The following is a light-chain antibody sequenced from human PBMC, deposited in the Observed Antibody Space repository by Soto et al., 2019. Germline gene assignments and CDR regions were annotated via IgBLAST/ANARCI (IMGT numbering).Light chain of an antibody. J-gene: IGKJ3*01. CDR1: QSVSSSY. V-gene: IGKV3-20*01. Sequence: EIVLTQSPGTMSLSPGERATLSCRASQSVSSSYLAWYQQKPGQAPRLLIYGASSRATGIPDRFSGSGSGTDFTLTISRLEPEDFAVYYCQQHGSSPLTFGPGTKVDLK. CDR3: QQHGSSPLT. CDR2: GAS.